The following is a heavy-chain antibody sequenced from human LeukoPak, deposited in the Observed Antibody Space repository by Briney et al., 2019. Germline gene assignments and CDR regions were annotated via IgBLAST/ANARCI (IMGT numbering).Heavy chain of an antibody. Sequence: GGSLRLSCAASGFTFSSYAMSWVRQAPGKGLEWVSAISGSGGSTYYADSVKGRFTISRDNAKNSLYLQMNTLRAEDTAMYYCAKDAQPRSRWFDPWGQGTLVTVSS. CDR1: GFTFSSYA. CDR3: AKDAQPRSRWFDP. J-gene: IGHJ5*02. D-gene: IGHD3-16*01. CDR2: ISGSGGST. V-gene: IGHV3-23*01.